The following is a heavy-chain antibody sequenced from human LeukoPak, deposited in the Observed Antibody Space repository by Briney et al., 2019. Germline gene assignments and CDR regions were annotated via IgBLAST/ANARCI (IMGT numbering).Heavy chain of an antibody. CDR1: GFTFTTYS. CDR3: ARGHTAVTRHFDF. Sequence: GGSLRLSCEASGFTFTTYSMTWVRQAPGKGLEWVSIISSGSSAIFSADVLKGRFTISRDDAKNLLYLDMNSLGAEDTAVYYCARGHTAVTRHFDFWGQGTLVTVSS. J-gene: IGHJ4*02. CDR2: ISSGSSAI. V-gene: IGHV3-21*01. D-gene: IGHD4-17*01.